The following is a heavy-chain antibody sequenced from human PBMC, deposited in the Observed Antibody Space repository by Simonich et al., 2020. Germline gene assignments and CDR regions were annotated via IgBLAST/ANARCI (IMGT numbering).Heavy chain of an antibody. Sequence: QVQLVQSGAEVKKPGASVKVSCKASGYTFTSYDINWVRQATGYGREWMGWRNPNSGNTGDAQKFQGRVTITRNTSISTAYMERSSLRSEDTAVYYCARGRGGMSSGYVDYWGQGTLVTVSS. V-gene: IGHV1-8*03. CDR1: GYTFTSYD. J-gene: IGHJ4*02. D-gene: IGHD3-3*01. CDR3: ARGRGGMSSGYVDY. CDR2: RNPNSGNT.